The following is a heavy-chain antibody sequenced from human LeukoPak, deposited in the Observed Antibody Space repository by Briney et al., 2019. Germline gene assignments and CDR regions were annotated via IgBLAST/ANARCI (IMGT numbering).Heavy chain of an antibody. Sequence: PGGSLRLSCAASGFTFSSYSMNWVRQAPGKGLEWVSSISSSSSYIYYADSVKGRFTISRDNAKNSLYLQMNSLRAEDTAVYYCARGADFCGGLTYYFDYWGQGTLVTVSS. CDR1: GFTFSSYS. V-gene: IGHV3-21*01. J-gene: IGHJ4*02. D-gene: IGHD3-16*01. CDR2: ISSSSSYI. CDR3: ARGADFCGGLTYYFDY.